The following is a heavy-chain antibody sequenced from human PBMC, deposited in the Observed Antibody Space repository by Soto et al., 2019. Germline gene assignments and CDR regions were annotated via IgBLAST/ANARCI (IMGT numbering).Heavy chain of an antibody. Sequence: GESLKISCKGSGYSFTSYWIGWVRQMPGKGLEWMGIIYPGDSDTRYSPSFQGQVTISADKSISTAYLQWSSLKASDTAMYYCARYDCTNGVCYTGWFDPWGQGTLVTVSS. J-gene: IGHJ5*02. CDR2: IYPGDSDT. CDR1: GYSFTSYW. CDR3: ARYDCTNGVCYTGWFDP. V-gene: IGHV5-51*01. D-gene: IGHD2-8*01.